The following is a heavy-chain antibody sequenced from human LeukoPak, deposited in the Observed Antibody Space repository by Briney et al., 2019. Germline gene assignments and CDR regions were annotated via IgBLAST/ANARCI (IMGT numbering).Heavy chain of an antibody. CDR2: IIPILGIE. D-gene: IGHD6-19*01. Sequence: GASVTVSCKASGGTFSSYTISWVRQAPGQGLEWMGRIIPILGIENYAQKFQGRVTITADKSTSTTYMELNSLRSEDTAVYYCARGSRSSGWILAEYWGQGTLVTVSS. CDR1: GGTFSSYT. CDR3: ARGSRSSGWILAEY. V-gene: IGHV1-69*02. J-gene: IGHJ4*02.